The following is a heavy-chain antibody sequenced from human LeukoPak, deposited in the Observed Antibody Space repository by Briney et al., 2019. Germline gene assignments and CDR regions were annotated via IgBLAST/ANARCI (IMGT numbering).Heavy chain of an antibody. Sequence: SETLSLTCAVYGGSFSGYYWSWIRQPPGKGLEWIGEINHSGSTKYNPPLKNRVTISVDTSKNQFSLKLSSVTAADTAVYYCARGLAVAGTILDYWGQGTLVTVSS. CDR3: ARGLAVAGTILDY. J-gene: IGHJ4*02. CDR2: INHSGST. CDR1: GGSFSGYY. D-gene: IGHD6-19*01. V-gene: IGHV4-34*01.